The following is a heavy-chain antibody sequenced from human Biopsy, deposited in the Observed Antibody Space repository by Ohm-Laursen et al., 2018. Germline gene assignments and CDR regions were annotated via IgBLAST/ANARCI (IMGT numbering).Heavy chain of an antibody. Sequence: SLSLSCTASKFTVRTNSMSWVRLAPGKGLEWVSVIYAGATTYYPDSVKGRFTISRDNSRNTVYLQMDSLRGEDTAVYFCARGSGSGFYFDQWGQGTLVTVSS. D-gene: IGHD2-15*01. CDR3: ARGSGSGFYFDQ. CDR1: KFTVRTNS. V-gene: IGHV3-66*01. J-gene: IGHJ4*02. CDR2: IYAGATT.